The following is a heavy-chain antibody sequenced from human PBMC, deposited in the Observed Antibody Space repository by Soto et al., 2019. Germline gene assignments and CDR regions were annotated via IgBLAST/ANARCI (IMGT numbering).Heavy chain of an antibody. CDR2: ISSSSSYI. J-gene: IGHJ4*02. D-gene: IGHD3-3*01. CDR3: ERGYDFWSGYPYCFDY. CDR1: GFTFSSYS. V-gene: IGHV3-21*01. Sequence: EVQMVESGGGLVKPGGSLRLSCAASGFTFSSYSMNWVRQAPVKWLEWVSSISSSSSYIYYADSVKGRFTISRENAKNSRYLQMHSLRAEDTAVYYCERGYDFWSGYPYCFDYWGQGTLVTVSS.